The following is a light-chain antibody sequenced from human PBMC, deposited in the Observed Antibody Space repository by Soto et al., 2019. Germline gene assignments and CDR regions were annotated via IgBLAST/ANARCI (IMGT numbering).Light chain of an antibody. J-gene: IGLJ3*02. CDR1: SSDVGGYNY. V-gene: IGLV2-8*01. Sequence: QSALTQPPSASGSPGQSVAISCTGTSSDVGGYNYVSWYQQHPGKAPKLMIYEVNKRPSGVPDRFSGSKSGTSASLAISGLRSEDEADYYCAAWDDSLSGHWVFGGGTKVTVL. CDR2: EVN. CDR3: AAWDDSLSGHWV.